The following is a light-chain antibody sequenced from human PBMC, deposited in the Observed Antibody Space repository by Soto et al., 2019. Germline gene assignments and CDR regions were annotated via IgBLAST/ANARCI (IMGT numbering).Light chain of an antibody. CDR3: QQYGSSPTT. J-gene: IGKJ3*01. V-gene: IGKV3-20*01. Sequence: EIVLTQSPGTLSLSPGERATLSCRASQSVSSSYLAWYQQKPGQAPRLLIYGASSRATGIPDRFSGSGSGPDFTLTISRLEPEDFAVYYCQQYGSSPTTFGPGTKVDIK. CDR1: QSVSSSY. CDR2: GAS.